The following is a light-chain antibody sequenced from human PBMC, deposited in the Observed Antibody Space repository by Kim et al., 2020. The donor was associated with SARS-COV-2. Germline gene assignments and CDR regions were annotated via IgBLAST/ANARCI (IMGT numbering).Light chain of an antibody. CDR2: DAA. CDR1: QSVSSY. V-gene: IGKV3-11*01. J-gene: IGKJ2*03. Sequence: LAPGERATLACRASQSVSSYLAWYQQKPGQAPRLLIYDAANRATGIPARFSGSGSGTDFTLTISSLEPEDFAVYYCQQRSNWPPYSFGQGTKLEI. CDR3: QQRSNWPPYS.